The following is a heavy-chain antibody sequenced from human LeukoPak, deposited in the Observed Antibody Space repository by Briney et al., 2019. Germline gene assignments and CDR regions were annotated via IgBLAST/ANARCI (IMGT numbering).Heavy chain of an antibody. CDR1: GFTFSSYA. J-gene: IGHJ4*02. Sequence: PGGSLRLSCAASGFTFSSYAMSWVRQAPGKELEWVSAISGSGGSTYYADSVKGRFTISRDNSKNTLYLQMNSLRAEDTAVYYCAKDIVVVPAAIEEVGGYWGQGTLVTVSS. CDR3: AKDIVVVPAAIEEVGGY. V-gene: IGHV3-23*01. D-gene: IGHD2-2*02. CDR2: ISGSGGST.